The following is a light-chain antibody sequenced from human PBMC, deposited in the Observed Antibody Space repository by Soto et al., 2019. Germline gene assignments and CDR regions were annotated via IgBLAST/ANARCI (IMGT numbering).Light chain of an antibody. CDR2: RAS. CDR1: QGIRNE. Sequence: IQMTHPPFTMTTSVEYRVTITSRTSQGIRNELGWYQQKPGKAPKLLIYRASSLQSGVPSRFSGSGSGTDFILTISGLQPEDFATYFCLQDFTYPRTFGQGTKVDIK. CDR3: LQDFTYPRT. J-gene: IGKJ1*01. V-gene: IGKV1-6*01.